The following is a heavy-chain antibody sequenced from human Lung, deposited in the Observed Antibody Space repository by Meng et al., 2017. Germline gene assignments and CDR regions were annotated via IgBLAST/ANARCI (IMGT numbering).Heavy chain of an antibody. V-gene: IGHV4-34*01. J-gene: IGHJ4*02. CDR1: GGSFSDYY. CDR2: INHSGSA. D-gene: IGHD4-11*01. Sequence: QVQLQQWGAGLLKPSGTLSLTCVFSGGSFSDYYWSWIRQPPGKGLELIGEINHSGSANYNPSLESRATISVDTSQNNLSLKLSSVTAADSAVYYCARGPTTMAHDFDYWGQGTLVTVSS. CDR3: ARGPTTMAHDFDY.